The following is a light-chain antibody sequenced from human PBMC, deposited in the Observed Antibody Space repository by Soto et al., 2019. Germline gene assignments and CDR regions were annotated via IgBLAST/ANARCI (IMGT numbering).Light chain of an antibody. V-gene: IGLV1-44*01. CDR1: SSNIGSNN. Sequence: QSVLTQPPSASGTPGQRVTISCSGSSSNIGSNNVNWYQQYPGTAPKILIYSNNQRPSGVPDRISGSKSGTSASLAISGLQSEDEADYYCAAWDGIRNCVAFGGGTKLTVL. CDR3: AAWDGIRNCVA. J-gene: IGLJ2*01. CDR2: SNN.